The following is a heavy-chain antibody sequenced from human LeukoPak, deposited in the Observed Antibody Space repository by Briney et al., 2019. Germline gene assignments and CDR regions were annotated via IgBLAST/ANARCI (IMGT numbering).Heavy chain of an antibody. CDR1: GGSISSYY. CDR3: ASYYYDSSGYSAFDY. Sequence: SETLSLTCTVSGGSISSYYWSWIRQPPGKGLESIGYIYYSGSTNDNPSLKSRVTISVDTSKNQFSLKLSSVTAADTAVYYCASYYYDSSGYSAFDYWGQGTLVTVSS. V-gene: IGHV4-59*01. D-gene: IGHD3-22*01. J-gene: IGHJ4*02. CDR2: IYYSGST.